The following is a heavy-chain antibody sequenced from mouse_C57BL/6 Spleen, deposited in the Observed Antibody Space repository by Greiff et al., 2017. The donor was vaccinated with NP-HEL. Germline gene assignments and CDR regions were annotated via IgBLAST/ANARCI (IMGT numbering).Heavy chain of an antibody. CDR2: INPSTGGT. V-gene: IGHV1-42*01. Sequence: VQLQQSGPELVKPGASVKISCKASGYSFTGYYMNWVKQSPEKSLEWIGEINPSTGGTTYNQKFKAKATLTVDKSSSTAYMQLKSLTSEDSAVYYCARGHYRYFDVWGTGTTVTVSS. D-gene: IGHD1-1*02. CDR1: GYSFTGYY. J-gene: IGHJ1*03. CDR3: ARGHYRYFDV.